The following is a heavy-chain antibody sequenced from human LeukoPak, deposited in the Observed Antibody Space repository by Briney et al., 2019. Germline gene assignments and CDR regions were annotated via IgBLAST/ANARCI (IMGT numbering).Heavy chain of an antibody. Sequence: SLRLSCAASGFTFDDYAMHWVRLSPGKGLEWVSGISWNSGTIGYADSVKGRFTISRDNAKNSLYLQMNSLRAEDMASYYCAKSYTNYGGNSADAFDIWGQGTMVTVSS. J-gene: IGHJ3*02. D-gene: IGHD4-23*01. CDR2: ISWNSGTI. CDR3: AKSYTNYGGNSADAFDI. CDR1: GFTFDDYA. V-gene: IGHV3-9*03.